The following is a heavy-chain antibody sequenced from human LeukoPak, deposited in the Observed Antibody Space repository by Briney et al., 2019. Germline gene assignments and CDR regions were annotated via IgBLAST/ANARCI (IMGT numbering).Heavy chain of an antibody. D-gene: IGHD5-12*01. CDR2: ISSSSSYI. CDR3: VFSRFSGYAGYYYGMDV. J-gene: IGHJ6*02. V-gene: IGHV3-21*04. Sequence: GGSLRLSCAASGFTFSSYAMSWVRQAPGKGLEWVSSISSSSSYIYYADSVKGRFTISRDNSKNTLYLQMNSLRAEDTAVYYCVFSRFSGYAGYYYGMDVWGQGTTVTVSS. CDR1: GFTFSSYA.